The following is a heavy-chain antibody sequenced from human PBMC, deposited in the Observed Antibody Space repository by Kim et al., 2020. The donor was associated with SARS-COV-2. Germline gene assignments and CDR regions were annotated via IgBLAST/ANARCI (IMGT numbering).Heavy chain of an antibody. CDR2: ISSSDPTI. CDR3: VRDSPQYSSAPGFDY. J-gene: IGHJ4*02. D-gene: IGHD6-19*01. CDR1: GFTFSDYY. Sequence: GGSLRLSCAASGFTFSDYYMSWVRQAPGKGLEWVSYISSSDPTIFYADSVKGRFTISRDNAMSSLYLQMNSLRAEDTAVYYCVRDSPQYSSAPGFDYWGQGTLVTVSS. V-gene: IGHV3-11*01.